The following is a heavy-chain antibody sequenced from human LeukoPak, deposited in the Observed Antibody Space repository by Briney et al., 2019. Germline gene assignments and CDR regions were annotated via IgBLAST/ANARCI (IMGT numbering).Heavy chain of an antibody. V-gene: IGHV4-61*01. J-gene: IGHJ4*02. D-gene: IGHD6-6*01. Sequence: SETLPLTCTVSGGSVSSGSYYWSWIRQPPGKGLEWIGYIYYSGSTNYNPSLKSRVTISVDTSKNQFSLKLSSVTAADTAVYYCAREGSSSSFDYWGQGTLVTVSS. CDR2: IYYSGST. CDR3: AREGSSSSFDY. CDR1: GGSVSSGSYY.